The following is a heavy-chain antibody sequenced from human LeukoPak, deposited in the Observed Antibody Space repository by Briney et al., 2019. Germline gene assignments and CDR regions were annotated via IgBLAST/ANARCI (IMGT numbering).Heavy chain of an antibody. V-gene: IGHV1-69*06. Sequence: SVKVPCKASGGTFSNYAITWVRQAPGQGLEWMGGIIPIFGTANYAQKFQGRVTITADKSTSTAYMELSSLRSEDTAVYYCARGMVRGVIGGGAFDIWGQGTMVTVSS. CDR2: IIPIFGTA. CDR3: ARGMVRGVIGGGAFDI. CDR1: GGTFSNYA. J-gene: IGHJ3*02. D-gene: IGHD3-10*01.